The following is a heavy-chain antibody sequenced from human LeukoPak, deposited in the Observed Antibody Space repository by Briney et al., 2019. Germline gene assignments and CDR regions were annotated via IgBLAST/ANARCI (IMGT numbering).Heavy chain of an antibody. CDR1: GLTFSSYA. Sequence: PGGSLRLSGAASGLTFSSYAMHWVRQAPGKGLEWVAVISYDGSNKYYADSVKGRFTISRDNSKNTLYLQMNSLRAEDTAVYYCAREQWLLGAFDIWGQGTMVTVSS. CDR2: ISYDGSNK. D-gene: IGHD6-19*01. J-gene: IGHJ3*02. CDR3: AREQWLLGAFDI. V-gene: IGHV3-30-3*01.